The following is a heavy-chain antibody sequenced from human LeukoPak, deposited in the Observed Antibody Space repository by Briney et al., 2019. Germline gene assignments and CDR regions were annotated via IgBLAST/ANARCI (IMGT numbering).Heavy chain of an antibody. CDR3: AKPLYGSSSPSPNRHYYYGMDV. J-gene: IGHJ6*04. V-gene: IGHV3-30*18. Sequence: GRSLRLSCAASGFTFSSYGMHWVRQAPGKGLEWVAVISYDGSNKYYADPVKGRFTISRDNSKNTLYLQMNSLRAEDTAVYYCAKPLYGSSSPSPNRHYYYGMDVWGKGTTVTVSS. CDR1: GFTFSSYG. CDR2: ISYDGSNK. D-gene: IGHD6-13*01.